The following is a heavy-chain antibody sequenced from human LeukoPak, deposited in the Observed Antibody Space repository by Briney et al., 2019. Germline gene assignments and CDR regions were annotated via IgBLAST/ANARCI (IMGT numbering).Heavy chain of an antibody. CDR1: GFTFSSYS. CDR2: ISSSSSYI. J-gene: IGHJ6*03. CDR3: ARGGAMAAYYYYYMDV. Sequence: AGGSLRLSCAASGFTFSSYSMNWVRQAPGKGLEWVSSISSSSSYIYYADSVKGRFTISRDNAKNSLYLQMNSLRAEDTAVYYCARGGAMAAYYYYYMDVWGKGTTVTISS. V-gene: IGHV3-21*01. D-gene: IGHD3-16*01.